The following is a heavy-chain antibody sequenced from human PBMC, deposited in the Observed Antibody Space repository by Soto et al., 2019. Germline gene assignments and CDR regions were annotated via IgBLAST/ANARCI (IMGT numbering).Heavy chain of an antibody. Sequence: PSETLSLTCTVSGGSISSYYWSWIRQPPGKGLEWIGYIYYSGSTNYNPSLKSRVTISVDTSKNQFSLKLSSVTAADTAVYYCARFGAYYDFWSGSYIGSYYFDYWGQGTLVTVSS. D-gene: IGHD3-3*01. CDR1: GGSISSYY. V-gene: IGHV4-59*01. CDR3: ARFGAYYDFWSGSYIGSYYFDY. J-gene: IGHJ4*02. CDR2: IYYSGST.